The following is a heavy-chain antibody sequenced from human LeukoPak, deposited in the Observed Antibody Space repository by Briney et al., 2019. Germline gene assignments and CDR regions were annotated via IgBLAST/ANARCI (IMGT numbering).Heavy chain of an antibody. D-gene: IGHD6-13*01. Sequence: GGSLRLSCSASGFTFSSYSMNWVRQAPGKGLEWVSSISSSSSYIYYADSVKGRFTISRDNSKDTLYLQMNSLGTEDTAVYYCAKDGYSSTWYLKETAYYTNWGQGALVTVSS. CDR1: GFTFSSYS. CDR2: ISSSSSYI. V-gene: IGHV3-21*01. CDR3: AKDGYSSTWYLKETAYYTN. J-gene: IGHJ4*02.